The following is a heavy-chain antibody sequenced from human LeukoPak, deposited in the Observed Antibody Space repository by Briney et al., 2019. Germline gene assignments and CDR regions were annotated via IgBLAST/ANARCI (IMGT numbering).Heavy chain of an antibody. CDR2: IWYDGSGE. CDR1: GFTFTTYG. Sequence: GGSLRLSCAASGFTFTTYGMHWVRQAPGKGLEWVALIWYDGSGEYYAESVKGRFTISRDNSKNTVYLQMNSLRAEDTAVYYCARDRLSSSQNNYFDYWGQGILVTVSS. J-gene: IGHJ4*02. CDR3: ARDRLSSSQNNYFDY. V-gene: IGHV3-33*01. D-gene: IGHD6-13*01.